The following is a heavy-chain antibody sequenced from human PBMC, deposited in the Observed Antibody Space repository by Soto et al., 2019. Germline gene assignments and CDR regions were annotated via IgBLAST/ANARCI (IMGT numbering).Heavy chain of an antibody. J-gene: IGHJ5*02. Sequence: GSLRLSCAASGFPFSNYSMNWVRQAPGKGLEWVSSISSSSYIFYPDSVKGRFTISRDNAKNSLYLLMNSLRAEDTAVYYCARDPTYYDSSGYYPYNWFDPWGQGTLVTVSS. V-gene: IGHV3-21*01. CDR3: ARDPTYYDSSGYYPYNWFDP. CDR1: GFPFSNYS. CDR2: ISSSSYI. D-gene: IGHD3-22*01.